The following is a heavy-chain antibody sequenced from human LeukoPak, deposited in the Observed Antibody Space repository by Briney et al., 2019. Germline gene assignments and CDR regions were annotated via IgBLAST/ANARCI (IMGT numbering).Heavy chain of an antibody. V-gene: IGHV3-20*04. CDR1: GCTFDDYG. D-gene: IGHD4-23*01. CDR2: INWNGGST. CDR3: ARERYGGNSAYYFDY. J-gene: IGHJ4*02. Sequence: GGSLRLSCAASGCTFDDYGMSWVRQAPGKGLEWVSGINWNGGSTGYADSVKGRFTISRDNAKNSLYLQMNSLRAEDTALYYCARERYGGNSAYYFDYWGQGTLVTVSS.